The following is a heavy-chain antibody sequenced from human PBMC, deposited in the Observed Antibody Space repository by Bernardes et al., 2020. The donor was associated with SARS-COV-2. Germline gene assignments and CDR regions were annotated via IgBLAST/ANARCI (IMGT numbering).Heavy chain of an antibody. Sequence: GGSLRLSCEVSGLRFRSYAMGWVRQAPGKGLEWVSLISGGGISTYYADSVKGRFSISRDNSKNSLYLQMNSLRGEDTAIYYCAKRIGDDSDPLLELRALDFWGQGTQVTVSS. V-gene: IGHV3-23*01. J-gene: IGHJ4*02. CDR1: GLRFRSYA. CDR3: AKRIGDDSDPLLELRALDF. CDR2: ISGGGIST. D-gene: IGHD1-7*01.